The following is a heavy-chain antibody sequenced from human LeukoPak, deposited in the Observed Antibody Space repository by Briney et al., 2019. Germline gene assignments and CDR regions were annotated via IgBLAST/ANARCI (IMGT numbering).Heavy chain of an antibody. D-gene: IGHD2-15*01. V-gene: IGHV4-34*01. CDR3: AREPYRYCSGGSCYPYNWFDP. CDR2: INHSGST. J-gene: IGHJ5*02. CDR1: GGSFSGYY. Sequence: SETLSLTCAVYGGSFSGYYWSWIRQPPGKGLEWIGEINHSGSTNYNPSLKSRVTISVDTSKNQFSLKLSSVTAADTAVYYCAREPYRYCSGGSCYPYNWFDPWGQGTLVTVSS.